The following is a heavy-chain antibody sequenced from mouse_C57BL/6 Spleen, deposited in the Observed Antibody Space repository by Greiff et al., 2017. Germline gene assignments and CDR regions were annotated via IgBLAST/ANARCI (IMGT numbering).Heavy chain of an antibody. CDR3: ASSTGVDD. CDR2: IDPEGGGT. V-gene: IGHV14-2*01. D-gene: IGHD1-1*01. Sequence: VQLQQSGAELVKPGASVKLSCTASGFNIKDYYMHWVKQRTEQGLEWIGRIDPEGGGTKYAPQFKGKATITVDKSYNTAYLQISSMTSDDTAVYYCASSTGVDDWGQGTTRTVSS. J-gene: IGHJ2*01. CDR1: GFNIKDYY.